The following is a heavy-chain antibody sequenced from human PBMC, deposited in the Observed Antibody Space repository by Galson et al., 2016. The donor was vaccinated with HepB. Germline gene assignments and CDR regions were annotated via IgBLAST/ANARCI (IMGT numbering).Heavy chain of an antibody. V-gene: IGHV3-21*01. CDR2: ISYSSSYM. D-gene: IGHD3-16*01. Sequence: SLRLSCAASGFTFSSYSMHWVRQAPGKRLEWVSSISYSSSYMPYADAVKGRFTISRDNAKNSLYLQMNSLGAEDTAVYFCARDRGGGAPKLVIFDYWGQGTLVTVSS. CDR3: ARDRGGGAPKLVIFDY. CDR1: GFTFSSYS. J-gene: IGHJ4*02.